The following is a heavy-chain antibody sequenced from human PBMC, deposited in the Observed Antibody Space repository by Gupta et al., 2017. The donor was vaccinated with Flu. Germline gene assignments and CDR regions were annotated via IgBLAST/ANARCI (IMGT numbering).Heavy chain of an antibody. CDR1: ELTLSNYW. CDR3: AKDRGAHGH. CDR2: INEDGSET. Sequence: SELTLSNYWMSWVRKTPGKGLEWVANINEDGSETHYVDSVKGRFSIFRDNDKNSLYLQMNNLRVDDTALYYCAKDRGAHGHWGQGTLVTVSS. J-gene: IGHJ4*02. D-gene: IGHD3-10*01. V-gene: IGHV3-7*01.